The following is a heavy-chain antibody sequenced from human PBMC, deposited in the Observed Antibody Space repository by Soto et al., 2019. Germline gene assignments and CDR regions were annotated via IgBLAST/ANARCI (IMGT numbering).Heavy chain of an antibody. D-gene: IGHD2-15*01. CDR1: GYTFTSYY. Sequence: ASVKVSCKASGYTFTSYYMHWVRQAPGQGLEWMGIINPSGGSTSYAQKFQGRVTMTRDTSTSTVYMELSSLRSGDAAVYYCAAGRRAHDAFDIWGQGTMVTVSS. J-gene: IGHJ3*02. V-gene: IGHV1-46*01. CDR3: AAGRRAHDAFDI. CDR2: INPSGGST.